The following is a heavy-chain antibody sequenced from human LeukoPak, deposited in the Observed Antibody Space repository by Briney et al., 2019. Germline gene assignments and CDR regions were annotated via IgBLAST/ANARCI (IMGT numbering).Heavy chain of an antibody. V-gene: IGHV1-8*03. D-gene: IGHD1-26*01. J-gene: IGHJ4*02. CDR2: INPNSGNT. CDR1: GYTFTGYY. Sequence: ASVKVSCKASGYTFTGYYMHWVRQAPGQGLVWMGWINPNSGNTGYAQKFQGRVTITRNTSISTAYMELSSLRSDDTAVYYCASPDESGATPFDYWGQGTLVTVSS. CDR3: ASPDESGATPFDY.